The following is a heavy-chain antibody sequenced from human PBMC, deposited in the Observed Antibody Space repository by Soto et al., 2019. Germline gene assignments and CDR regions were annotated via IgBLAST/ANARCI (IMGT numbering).Heavy chain of an antibody. CDR2: IGPESGAT. CDR1: GYTFTGHY. CDR3: GRGRSGQIVVFY. Sequence: ASVKVSCKASGYTFTGHYIHWVRQAPEQGPEWMGEIGPESGATRYAQRFQGRVTMTRDMSITTVYMELNNLSPDDTAVYYCGRGRSGQIVVFYSGQGTTLTVYS. J-gene: IGHJ4*02. V-gene: IGHV1-2*02. D-gene: IGHD1-26*01.